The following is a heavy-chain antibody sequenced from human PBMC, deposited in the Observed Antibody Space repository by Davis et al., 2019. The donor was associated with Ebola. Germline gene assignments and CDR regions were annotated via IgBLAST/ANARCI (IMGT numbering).Heavy chain of an antibody. Sequence: PSETLSLTCTVSGGSISTHYWTWIRQPPGKGLEWIGYISYSGSTSYNPSLRSRVTISGDTSNNQCSLKLSSVTATDTAVYYCTRGALRTAPDYWGQGTLVIVSS. J-gene: IGHJ4*02. D-gene: IGHD1-14*01. CDR1: GGSISTHY. V-gene: IGHV4-59*11. CDR3: TRGALRTAPDY. CDR2: ISYSGST.